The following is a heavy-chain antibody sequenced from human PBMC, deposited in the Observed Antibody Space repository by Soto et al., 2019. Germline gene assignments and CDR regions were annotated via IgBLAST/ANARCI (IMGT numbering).Heavy chain of an antibody. CDR1: SGSISSDRW. CDR2: IYRSGDT. CDR3: ASSWNGDDFDY. D-gene: IGHD1-1*01. J-gene: IGHJ4*02. Sequence: PEETLSLTCAVSSGSISSDRWWSWVRQPPGQGLEWIAEIYRSGDTKYNLSLKTRVTISVDKSKNQFSLRLSSVTAADTAVCYCASSWNGDDFDYWGPGILVTVSS. V-gene: IGHV4-4*02.